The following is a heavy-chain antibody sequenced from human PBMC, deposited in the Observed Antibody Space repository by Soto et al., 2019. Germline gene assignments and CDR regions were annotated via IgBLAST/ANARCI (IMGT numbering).Heavy chain of an antibody. CDR2: IYYSGST. Sequence: PSETLSLTCTVSGGSISSSGYYWSWIRQHPGKGLEWIGHIYYSGSTYYNPSLKSRVTISVDTSKNQFSLKLSSVTAADTAAYYCVRLRYCSSTSCHRFDPWGQGTLVTVSS. CDR3: VRLRYCSSTSCHRFDP. CDR1: GGSISSSGYY. V-gene: IGHV4-31*03. D-gene: IGHD2-2*02. J-gene: IGHJ5*02.